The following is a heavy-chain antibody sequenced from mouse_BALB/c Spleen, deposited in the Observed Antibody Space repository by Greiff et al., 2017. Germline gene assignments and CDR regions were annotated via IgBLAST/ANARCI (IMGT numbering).Heavy chain of an antibody. CDR3: ARSRTEAMDY. CDR1: GYTFTDYN. CDR2: IYPYNGGT. D-gene: IGHD3-1*01. V-gene: IGHV1S29*02. J-gene: IGHJ4*01. Sequence: VQLQQSGPELVKPGASVKISCKASGYTFTDYNMHWVKQSHGKSLEWIGYIYPYNGGTGYNQKFKSKATLTVDNSSITAYMELRSLTSEDSAVYYCARSRTEAMDYWGQGTSVTVSS.